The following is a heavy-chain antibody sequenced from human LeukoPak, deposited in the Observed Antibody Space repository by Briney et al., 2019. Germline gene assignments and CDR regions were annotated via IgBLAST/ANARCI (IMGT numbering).Heavy chain of an antibody. CDR1: GFTFSSYG. Sequence: GGSLRLSCAASGFTFSSYGMHWVRQAPGKGLEWVAVIWYDGSNKYYADSVKGRFTISRDNSKNTLYLQMNSLRAEDTAVYYCARDYDYVHGVDVWGQGTTVTVSS. V-gene: IGHV3-33*01. D-gene: IGHD3-16*01. J-gene: IGHJ6*02. CDR3: ARDYDYVHGVDV. CDR2: IWYDGSNK.